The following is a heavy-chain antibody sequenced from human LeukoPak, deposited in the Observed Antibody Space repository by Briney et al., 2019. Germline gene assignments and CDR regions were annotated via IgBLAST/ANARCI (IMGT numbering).Heavy chain of an antibody. V-gene: IGHV1-46*01. J-gene: IGHJ3*02. Sequence: ASVKVSCKASGYTFTSYYMHWVRQAPGQGLEWMGIINPSGGSTSYAQKFQGRVTMTRDTSTSTVYMELSSLRSEDTAVYYCARDIIVVTAIQAPPRAFDIWGQGTMVTVSS. CDR3: ARDIIVVTAIQAPPRAFDI. CDR2: INPSGGST. D-gene: IGHD2-21*02. CDR1: GYTFTSYY.